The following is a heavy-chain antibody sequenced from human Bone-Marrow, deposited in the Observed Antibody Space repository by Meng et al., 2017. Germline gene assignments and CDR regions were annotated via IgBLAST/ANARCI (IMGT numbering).Heavy chain of an antibody. D-gene: IGHD2-15*01. CDR3: ARDKDGPRGSYYFDY. CDR2: ISYDGSNK. CDR1: GFTFSSYA. Sequence: GESLKISCAASGFTFSSYAMHWVRQAPGKGLEWVAVISYDGSNKYYADSVKGRFTISRDNSKSTLYLQMNSLRAEDTAVYYCARDKDGPRGSYYFDYWGQGTLVTVSS. V-gene: IGHV3-30*04. J-gene: IGHJ4*02.